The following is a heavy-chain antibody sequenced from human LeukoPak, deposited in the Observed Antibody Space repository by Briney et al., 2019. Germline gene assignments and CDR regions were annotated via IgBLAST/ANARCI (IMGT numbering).Heavy chain of an antibody. V-gene: IGHV3-48*02. CDR3: ARGRTVSDY. CDR2: ISSGSGTI. J-gene: IGHJ4*02. Sequence: PGGSLRLSCAASGFTFSSYSMNWVRPARGKGLEWLSYISSGSGTIYYADSVKGRFTISRDNAKNSLYLQMNSLRDEDTAVYYCARGRTVSDYWGQGTLVTVSS. CDR1: GFTFSSYS. D-gene: IGHD4-17*01.